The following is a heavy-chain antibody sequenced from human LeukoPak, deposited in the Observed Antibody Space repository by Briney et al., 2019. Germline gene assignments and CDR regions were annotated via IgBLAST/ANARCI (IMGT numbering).Heavy chain of an antibody. CDR2: FDPEDGET. CDR1: GYTLTELS. D-gene: IGHD1-26*01. Sequence: ASVKVSCKVSGYTLTELSMHWVRQAPGKGLEWMGGFDPEDGETIYAQKFQGRVTMTEDTSTDTAYMELSSLRSEDTAMYYCATGRRQWELLLQFDYWGQGTQVTVSS. V-gene: IGHV1-24*01. CDR3: ATGRRQWELLLQFDY. J-gene: IGHJ4*02.